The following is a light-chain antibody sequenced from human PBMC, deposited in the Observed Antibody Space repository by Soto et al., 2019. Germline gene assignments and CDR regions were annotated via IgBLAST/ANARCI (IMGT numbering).Light chain of an antibody. V-gene: IGLV2-14*01. CDR3: SSYTRSSTLYV. Sequence: QSALTQPASVSGSPGQSITISCTGTSSDVGGYNYVSWYQQHPGKAPKLMVYEVSNRPSGVSNRFSGSKSGNTASLTISGLQAQAAADYHCSSYTRSSTLYVFGTGTRSPS. CDR2: EVS. J-gene: IGLJ1*01. CDR1: SSDVGGYNY.